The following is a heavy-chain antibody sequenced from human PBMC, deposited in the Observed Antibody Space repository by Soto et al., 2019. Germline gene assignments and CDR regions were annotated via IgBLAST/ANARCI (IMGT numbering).Heavy chain of an antibody. CDR3: ATSMVLGVITSIDY. Sequence: QVQLVQSGAEVKQPGASVKVSCKASGYTFTGYYMHWVRQAPGQGLEWMGWINPNSGGTNYAQKFQGRVTMTRDTSISTAYMELSRLRSADTAVYYCATSMVLGVITSIDYWGQGTLVTVSS. D-gene: IGHD3-10*01. J-gene: IGHJ4*02. V-gene: IGHV1-2*02. CDR2: INPNSGGT. CDR1: GYTFTGYY.